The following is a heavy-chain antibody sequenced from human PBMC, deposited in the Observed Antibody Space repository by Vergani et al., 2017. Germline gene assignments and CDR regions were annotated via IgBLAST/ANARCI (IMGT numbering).Heavy chain of an antibody. J-gene: IGHJ4*02. CDR1: GFTVSSNY. CDR3: ARVPHGIAAAGFKSY. Sequence: EVQLVESGGGLVQPGGSLRLSCAASGFTVSSNYMSWVRQAPGKGLEWVSVIYSGGSTYYADSVKGRFTISRDNSKNTLYLQMNSLRAEDTAVYYCARVPHGIAAAGFKSYWGQGTLVTVSS. V-gene: IGHV3-66*02. D-gene: IGHD6-13*01. CDR2: IYSGGST.